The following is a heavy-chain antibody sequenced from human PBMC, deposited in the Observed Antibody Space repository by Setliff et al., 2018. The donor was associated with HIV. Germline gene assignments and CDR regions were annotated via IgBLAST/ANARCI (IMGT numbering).Heavy chain of an antibody. D-gene: IGHD2-15*01. CDR2: IIPIFGTA. Sequence: ASVKVSCKASGGTFSTYAISWVRQAPGQGLEWMGGIIPIFGTANYAQRLQGRVTLTTDESTTTAYMEMSSLRSEDTALYYCATGPPYCSGGSCYSSLHHWGQGTQVTVSS. V-gene: IGHV1-69*05. CDR1: GGTFSTYA. CDR3: ATGPPYCSGGSCYSSLHH. J-gene: IGHJ1*01.